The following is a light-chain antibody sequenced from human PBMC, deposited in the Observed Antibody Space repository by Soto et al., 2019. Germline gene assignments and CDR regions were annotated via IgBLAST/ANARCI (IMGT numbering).Light chain of an antibody. CDR1: QSVSSSY. CDR3: QQYGSSPFT. CDR2: GAS. Sequence: EIVLTQAAGTLSLSPGERATLSCRASQSVSSSYLAWYQQKPGQAPRLLIYGASSRATGIPDRFSGSGSGTDFTLTISRLEPEDFAVYYCQQYGSSPFTFGGGTKVDIK. V-gene: IGKV3-20*01. J-gene: IGKJ4*01.